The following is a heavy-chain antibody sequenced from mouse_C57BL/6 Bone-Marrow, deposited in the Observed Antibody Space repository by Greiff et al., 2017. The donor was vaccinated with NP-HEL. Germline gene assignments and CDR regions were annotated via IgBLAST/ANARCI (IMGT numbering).Heavy chain of an antibody. CDR3: EDDYDGYWYFDI. Sequence: QVQLKESGPGLVKPSQSLFLTCSITGFPITSGYYWIWIRQSPGKPLEWMGYITHSGETFYNPSLQSPISITRETSKNQFFLQLNSVTTEDTAMYYCEDDYDGYWYFDIWGTGTTVTVSA. J-gene: IGHJ1*03. V-gene: IGHV12-3*01. D-gene: IGHD2-3*01. CDR2: ITHSGET. CDR1: GFPITSGYY.